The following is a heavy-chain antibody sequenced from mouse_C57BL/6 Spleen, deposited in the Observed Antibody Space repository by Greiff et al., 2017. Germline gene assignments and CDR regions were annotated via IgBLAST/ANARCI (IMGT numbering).Heavy chain of an antibody. J-gene: IGHJ4*01. Sequence: QVHVKQSGAELVKPGASVKISCKASGYTFTDYYINWVKQRPGQGLEWIGKIGPGSGSTYYNEKFKGKATLTADKSSSTAYMQLSSLTSEDSAVYFCARGDYYSSYGGFFYYAMDYWGQGTSVTVSS. D-gene: IGHD2-5*01. CDR2: IGPGSGST. CDR3: ARGDYYSSYGGFFYYAMDY. CDR1: GYTFTDYY. V-gene: IGHV1-77*01.